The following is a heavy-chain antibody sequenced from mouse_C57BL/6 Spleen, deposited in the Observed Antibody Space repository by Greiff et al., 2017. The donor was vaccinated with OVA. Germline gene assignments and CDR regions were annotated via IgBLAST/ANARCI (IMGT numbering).Heavy chain of an antibody. V-gene: IGHV1-52*01. CDR2: IDPSDSDT. CDR1: GYTFTSYW. J-gene: IGHJ1*03. CDR3: GRRRGDWYFGG. Sequence: QVQLQQPGAELVRPGSSVKLSCKASGYTFTSYWMHWVKQRPIQGLEWIGNIDPSDSDTHYNQKFKVKATLTVDKSSSTAYMQLSSLTSEDSAVYCCGRRRGDWYFGGWGTGTTVTVSS.